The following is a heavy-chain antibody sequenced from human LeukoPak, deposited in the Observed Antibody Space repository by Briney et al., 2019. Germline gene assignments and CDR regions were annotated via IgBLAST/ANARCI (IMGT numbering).Heavy chain of an antibody. Sequence: GASVKVSCKASGYTFTCYYIHWVRQAPGQGLEWMGWINPHSGGTNYAQKFQGGVTMTRDTSITTAYMELSSLRSDDTAVYYCARSGIGYYYYYYMDVWGKGTTVTVSS. D-gene: IGHD1-14*01. J-gene: IGHJ6*03. CDR1: GYTFTCYY. V-gene: IGHV1-2*02. CDR3: ARSGIGYYYYYYMDV. CDR2: INPHSGGT.